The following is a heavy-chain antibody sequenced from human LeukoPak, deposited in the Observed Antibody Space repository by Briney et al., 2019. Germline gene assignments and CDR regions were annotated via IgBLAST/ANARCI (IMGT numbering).Heavy chain of an antibody. CDR1: GFTFTNHW. Sequence: QPGGSLRLSCAASGFTFTNHWMPWVRQAPGKGLVWVSRIRGDGGDTSYADSVKGRFTISRDNAKNTLYLQMDSLGAEDTAVYYCGRDVVLGSGSVDYWGQGVLVTVSS. D-gene: IGHD3-10*01. CDR2: IRGDGGDT. CDR3: GRDVVLGSGSVDY. V-gene: IGHV3-74*01. J-gene: IGHJ4*02.